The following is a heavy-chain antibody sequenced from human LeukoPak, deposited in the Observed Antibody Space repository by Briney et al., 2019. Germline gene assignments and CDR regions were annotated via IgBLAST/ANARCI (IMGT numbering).Heavy chain of an antibody. D-gene: IGHD3-22*01. CDR2: INPNSGGT. CDR3: ARSRQTYYYDSSGYYYFDY. J-gene: IGHJ4*02. Sequence: ASVKVSCKASGYTFTGYYMHWVRQAPGQGLEWMGWINPNSGGTNYAQKFQGRVTMTRDTSISTAYMELSRLRSDDTAVYYCARSRQTYYYDSSGYYYFDYWGQGTLITVSS. V-gene: IGHV1-2*02. CDR1: GYTFTGYY.